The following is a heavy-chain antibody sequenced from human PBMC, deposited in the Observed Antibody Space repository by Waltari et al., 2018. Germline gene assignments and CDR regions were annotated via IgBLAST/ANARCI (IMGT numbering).Heavy chain of an antibody. D-gene: IGHD1-26*01. CDR1: GFNFFNYE. CDR3: TRGLVGAPG. J-gene: IGHJ4*02. Sequence: VQLVESGGDVLQPGGSLRLTRETCGFNFFNYEMNWVRQAPGKGLEWIAYISNTGTRTFYSDSVRGRFTISRDDAKNSVFLQMNDLRVDDSGLYYCTRGLVGAPGWGQGTLVTVSS. CDR2: ISNTGTRT. V-gene: IGHV3-48*03.